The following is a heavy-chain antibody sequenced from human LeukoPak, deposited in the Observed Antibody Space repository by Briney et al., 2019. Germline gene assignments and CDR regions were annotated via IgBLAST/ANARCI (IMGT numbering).Heavy chain of an antibody. CDR2: INPNSGGT. Sequence: ASVKVSCKASGYTFTGYYMHWVRQAPGQGLEWMGWINPNSGGTNYAQKFQGRVTMTRDTSISTAYMELSRLRSDDTAVYYCAALCSSTSCDAFDIRGQGTMVTVSS. V-gene: IGHV1-2*02. CDR3: AALCSSTSCDAFDI. J-gene: IGHJ3*02. CDR1: GYTFTGYY. D-gene: IGHD2-2*01.